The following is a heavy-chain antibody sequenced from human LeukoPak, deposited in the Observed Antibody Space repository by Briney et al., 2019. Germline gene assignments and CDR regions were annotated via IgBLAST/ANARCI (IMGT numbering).Heavy chain of an antibody. CDR1: AFTFSSYA. Sequence: PGGSLRLSCAASAFTFSSYAMSWVRQAPGKGLEWVAFIRYDGSNKYYADSVKGRFTISRDNSKNTLYLQMNSLRAEDTAVYYCAKERDTAMVTIDYWGQGTLVTVSS. D-gene: IGHD5-18*01. CDR3: AKERDTAMVTIDY. CDR2: IRYDGSNK. V-gene: IGHV3-30*02. J-gene: IGHJ4*02.